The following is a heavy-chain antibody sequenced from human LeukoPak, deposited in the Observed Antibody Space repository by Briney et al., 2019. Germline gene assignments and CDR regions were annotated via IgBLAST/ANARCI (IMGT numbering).Heavy chain of an antibody. CDR1: GGSISSYY. CDR3: ARHGPEVDSYGYDY. V-gene: IGHV4-59*08. D-gene: IGHD5-18*01. J-gene: IGHJ4*02. CDR2: IYYSGST. Sequence: SETLSLTCTVSGGSISSYYWSWIRQPPGKGLEWIGYIYYSGSTNYNPSLKSRVTISVDTSKNQFSLKLSSVTAADTAVYYCARHGPEVDSYGYDYWGQGTLVTVSS.